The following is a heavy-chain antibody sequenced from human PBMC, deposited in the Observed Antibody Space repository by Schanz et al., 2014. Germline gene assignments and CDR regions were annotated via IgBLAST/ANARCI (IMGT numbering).Heavy chain of an antibody. J-gene: IGHJ5*02. Sequence: EVQLLESGGGLVQPGGSLRLSCAASEFTFSTDAMSWVRQAPGKGLEWISYITYNGGTIYYADSVKGRFTISRDNAKNSLFLQVNSLRAEDTAVYYCARPALWFGDNCFDPWGQGTLVTVSS. CDR1: EFTFSTDA. V-gene: IGHV3-48*01. CDR2: ITYNGGTI. D-gene: IGHD3-10*01. CDR3: ARPALWFGDNCFDP.